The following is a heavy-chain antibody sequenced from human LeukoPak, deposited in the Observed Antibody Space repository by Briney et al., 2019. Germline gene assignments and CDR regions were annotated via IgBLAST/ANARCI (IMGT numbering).Heavy chain of an antibody. V-gene: IGHV3-30*18. D-gene: IGHD3-16*02. J-gene: IGHJ4*02. CDR2: ISYDGSNK. CDR1: GFTFSSYG. CDR3: AKDSPYNGWDMITFGGVIAYPDY. Sequence: PGGSLRLSCAASGFTFSSYGMHWVRQAPGKGLEWVAVISYDGSNKYYADSVKGRFTISRDNSKNTLYLQMNSLRAEDTAVYYCAKDSPYNGWDMITFGGVIAYPDYWGQGTLVTVSS.